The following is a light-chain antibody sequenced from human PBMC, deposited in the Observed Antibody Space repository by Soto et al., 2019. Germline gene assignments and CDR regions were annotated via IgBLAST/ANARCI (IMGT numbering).Light chain of an antibody. V-gene: IGKV1-5*03. J-gene: IGKJ4*01. CDR3: QQYERYPLT. Sequence: DIQMTQSPSTLSASVGDRVIITCRVSQSVSGWLAWYRQKPEKAPELIIYSASTLETVVSSRFSGSGSGTEFTLTVSSLQREDFATYYCQQYERYPLTFGGGTKVEIK. CDR2: SAS. CDR1: QSVSGW.